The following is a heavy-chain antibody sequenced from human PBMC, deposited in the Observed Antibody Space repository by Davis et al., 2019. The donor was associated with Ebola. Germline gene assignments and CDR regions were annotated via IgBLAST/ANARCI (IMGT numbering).Heavy chain of an antibody. J-gene: IGHJ4*02. CDR1: GGSITDSSYY. Sequence: PSETLSLTCTVSGGSITDSSYYWAWIRQPPGKGLEWIGTIYYSGRTDYNPSLKSRLTISVDPSNSQFSLRLSSVTAADTAVYYCARRQWLALFDYWGQGTLVTVSS. CDR2: IYYSGRT. D-gene: IGHD6-19*01. V-gene: IGHV4-39*01. CDR3: ARRQWLALFDY.